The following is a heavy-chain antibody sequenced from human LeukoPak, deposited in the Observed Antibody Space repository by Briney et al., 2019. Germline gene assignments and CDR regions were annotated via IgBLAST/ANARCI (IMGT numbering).Heavy chain of an antibody. D-gene: IGHD3-22*01. Sequence: GGSLRLSCAASGFTFSSYSMNWVRQAPGKGLEWVSSISSSSSYIYYADSVKGRFTISRDNAENSLYLQMNSLRAEDTAVYYCAREGRHSYYDSSGYYYFDYWGQGTLVTVSS. CDR2: ISSSSSYI. V-gene: IGHV3-21*01. CDR3: AREGRHSYYDSSGYYYFDY. CDR1: GFTFSSYS. J-gene: IGHJ4*02.